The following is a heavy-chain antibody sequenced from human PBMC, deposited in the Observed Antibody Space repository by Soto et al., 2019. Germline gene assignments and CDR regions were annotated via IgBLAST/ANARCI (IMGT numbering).Heavy chain of an antibody. CDR3: AITTSTVSYWFDP. Sequence: EIQLMQSGGGLVRPGGSLRLSCAASGFSFSSYWMSWVRQAPGKGPEWVANIKEDGGEQHYVDSVKGRFTISRDNTENSLFLQMNNLRAEDSAIYYCAITTSTVSYWFDPWGPGNKVTVSS. V-gene: IGHV3-7*03. J-gene: IGHJ5*02. CDR1: GFSFSSYW. CDR2: IKEDGGEQ. D-gene: IGHD4-4*01.